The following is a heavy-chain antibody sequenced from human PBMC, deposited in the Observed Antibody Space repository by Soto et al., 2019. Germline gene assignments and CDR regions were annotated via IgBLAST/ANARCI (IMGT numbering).Heavy chain of an antibody. D-gene: IGHD3-22*01. Sequence: ETLSLTCKVSGGSISSYYWSWIRQPPGKGLEWIGYIYYSGTTNYNPSLKSRVTMSVDTSKNQFSLKLSSVTAADTAVYYCARNYDSSFEFDYWGQGTLVTVSS. J-gene: IGHJ4*02. V-gene: IGHV4-59*13. CDR3: ARNYDSSFEFDY. CDR1: GGSISSYY. CDR2: IYYSGTT.